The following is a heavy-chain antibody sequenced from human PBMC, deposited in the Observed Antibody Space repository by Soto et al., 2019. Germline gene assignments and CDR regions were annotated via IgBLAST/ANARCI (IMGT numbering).Heavy chain of an antibody. D-gene: IGHD6-6*01. J-gene: IGHJ4*02. V-gene: IGHV3-7*03. CDR3: AIRSKYSSSSSLWSY. CDR1: GFTFSSYW. CDR2: IKQDGSEK. Sequence: LRLSCAASGFTFSSYWMSWVRQAPGKGLEWVANIKQDGSEKYYVDSVKGRFTISRDNAKNSLYLQMNSLRAEDTAVYYCAIRSKYSSSSSLWSYWGQGTLVTVSS.